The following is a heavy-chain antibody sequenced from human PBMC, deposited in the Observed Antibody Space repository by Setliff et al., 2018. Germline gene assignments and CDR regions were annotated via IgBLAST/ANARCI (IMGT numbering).Heavy chain of an antibody. CDR1: GDSFSNYA. CDR3: ARSPALLGIVYLDP. CDR2: LIPMFGTP. V-gene: IGHV1-69*05. D-gene: IGHD2-15*01. Sequence: GASVKVSCKASGDSFSNYAISWVRQAPGQGLEWMGGLIPMFGTPGYAQKFQDRVTITTDESTSTAYMELNSLTSEDTAVYRCARSPALLGIVYLDPWGQGTRVTVSS. J-gene: IGHJ5*02.